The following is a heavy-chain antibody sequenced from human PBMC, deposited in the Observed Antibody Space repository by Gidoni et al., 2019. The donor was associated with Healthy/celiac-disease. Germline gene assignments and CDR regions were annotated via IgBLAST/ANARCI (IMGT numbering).Heavy chain of an antibody. D-gene: IGHD2-21*01. V-gene: IGHV3-30-3*01. CDR2: ISNDGTIK. J-gene: IGHJ4*02. Sequence: QVQLVESGGGVVQPGRSLRLSCASSGFTFSSYAMHWVRQAPGKGLEWVAVISNDGTIKYYADSVKGRFTISRDNSKNTLHVQMNSLRPEDTAVYYCARKSLNSREPAPPDYWGQGTLVTVSS. CDR3: ARKSLNSREPAPPDY. CDR1: GFTFSSYA.